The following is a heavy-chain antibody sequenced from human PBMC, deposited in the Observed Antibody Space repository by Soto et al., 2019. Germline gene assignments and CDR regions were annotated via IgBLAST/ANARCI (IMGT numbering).Heavy chain of an antibody. CDR2: IYYSGST. J-gene: IGHJ5*02. V-gene: IGHV4-30-4*01. D-gene: IGHD2-2*02. CDR3: ARAPLGVVPAAIDWFDP. Sequence: QVQLQESGPGLVKPSQTLSLTCTVSGGSISSGDYYWSWIHQPPGKGLEWIGYIYYSGSTYYNPSLKSRVTISVDTSKNQFSLKLSSVTAADTAVYYCARAPLGVVPAAIDWFDPWGQGTLVTVSS. CDR1: GGSISSGDYY.